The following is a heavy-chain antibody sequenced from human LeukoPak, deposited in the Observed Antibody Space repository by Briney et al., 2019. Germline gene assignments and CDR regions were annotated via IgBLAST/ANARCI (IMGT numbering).Heavy chain of an antibody. CDR3: ARGIAVAGTLEAFDY. D-gene: IGHD6-19*01. J-gene: IGHJ4*02. V-gene: IGHV3-7*01. CDR2: IKQDGSEK. Sequence: PGGSLRLSCAASGFTFTSYWMTWVRQAPGKGLEWVAHIKQDGSEKYYVDSVKGRFTISRDNAKNSLYLQMNSLRVEDTAMYYCARGIAVAGTLEAFDYWGQGTLVTVSS. CDR1: GFTFTSYW.